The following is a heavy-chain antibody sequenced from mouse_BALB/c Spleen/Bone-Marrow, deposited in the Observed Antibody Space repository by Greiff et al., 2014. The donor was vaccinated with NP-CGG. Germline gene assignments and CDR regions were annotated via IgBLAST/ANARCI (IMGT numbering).Heavy chain of an antibody. CDR3: ATMITDWYFDV. D-gene: IGHD2-4*01. Sequence: KQSGAELVKPGASVKLSCTASGFNIKDTYMHWVKQRPEQGLEWIGRIDPANGNTKYDPKFQGKATITADTSSNTAYLQLSSLTSEDTAVYYCATMITDWYFDVWGAGTTVTVSS. V-gene: IGHV14-3*02. J-gene: IGHJ1*01. CDR2: IDPANGNT. CDR1: GFNIKDTY.